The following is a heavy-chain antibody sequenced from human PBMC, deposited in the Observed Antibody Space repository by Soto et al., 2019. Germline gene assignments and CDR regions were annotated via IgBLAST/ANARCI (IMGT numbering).Heavy chain of an antibody. Sequence: QEKLVESGGGVVQPGRSLRLPCAASGFTFSAYGMHWVRQAPGKGLEWVTVISYDGSSKYYADSVKGRFIVSRDNSKNTLYLQMNSLRPEDTAVYYCAKVTFSGDYYYSYGMDVWGQGTTVTVSS. CDR1: GFTFSAYG. J-gene: IGHJ6*02. V-gene: IGHV3-30*18. D-gene: IGHD1-26*01. CDR3: AKVTFSGDYYYSYGMDV. CDR2: ISYDGSSK.